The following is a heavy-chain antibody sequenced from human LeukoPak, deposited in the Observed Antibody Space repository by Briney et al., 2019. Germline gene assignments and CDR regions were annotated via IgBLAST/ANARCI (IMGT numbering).Heavy chain of an antibody. J-gene: IGHJ4*02. D-gene: IGHD2-2*01. CDR1: GFTFSSYA. V-gene: IGHV3-30-3*01. Sequence: GGSLRLSCAASGFTFSSYAMHWVRQAPGKGLEWVAVISYDGSNKYYADSVKGRFTISRDNSKNTLYLQMNSLRAEDTAVYYCAKGSVVPAAEYYFDYWGQGTLVTVSS. CDR2: ISYDGSNK. CDR3: AKGSVVPAAEYYFDY.